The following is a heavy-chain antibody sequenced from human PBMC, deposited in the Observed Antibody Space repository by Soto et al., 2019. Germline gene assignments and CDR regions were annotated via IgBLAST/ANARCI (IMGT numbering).Heavy chain of an antibody. Sequence: EVQLLESGGRLVPPGGSLRLSCAGSRFSFSNYAMTWARLAPGEGLEWVSSITGSGGGTTYADSVKGRFTISRDNSKNILYLQMDSLRADDTAVYYCSTDPNGDYIGAFDNWGQGTMVTVSS. J-gene: IGHJ3*02. V-gene: IGHV3-23*01. D-gene: IGHD4-17*01. CDR2: ITGSGGGT. CDR3: STDPNGDYIGAFDN. CDR1: RFSFSNYA.